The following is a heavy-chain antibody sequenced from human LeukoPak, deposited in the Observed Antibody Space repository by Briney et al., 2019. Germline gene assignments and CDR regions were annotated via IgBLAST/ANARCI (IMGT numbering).Heavy chain of an antibody. CDR2: INTNTGNP. D-gene: IGHD3-10*01. CDR3: AREYGRVRGVIILYYYGMDV. Sequence: ASVMVSCKASGYTFTSYAMNWVRQAPGQGLEWMGWINTNTGNPTYAQGFTGRFVFSLDTPVSTAYLQISSLKAEDTAVYYCAREYGRVRGVIILYYYGMDVWGQGTTVTVSS. V-gene: IGHV7-4-1*02. J-gene: IGHJ6*02. CDR1: GYTFTSYA.